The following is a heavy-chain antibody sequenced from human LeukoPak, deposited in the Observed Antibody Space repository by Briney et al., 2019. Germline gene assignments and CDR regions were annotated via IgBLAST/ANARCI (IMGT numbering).Heavy chain of an antibody. D-gene: IGHD1-26*01. V-gene: IGHV1-24*01. CDR2: FDPEDGET. CDR3: ATANYIVGATRSPRNWFDL. Sequence: ASVKVSCKVSGYTLTELSMHWVRQAPGKGLEWMGGFDPEDGETIYAQKFQGIVTMTEDTSTDTAYMELSSLRSEDTAVYYCATANYIVGATRSPRNWFDLWGQGTLVTVSS. CDR1: GYTLTELS. J-gene: IGHJ5*02.